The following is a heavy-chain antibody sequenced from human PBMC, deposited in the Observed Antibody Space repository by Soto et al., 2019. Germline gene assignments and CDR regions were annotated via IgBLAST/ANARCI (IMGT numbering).Heavy chain of an antibody. CDR2: ISWNGAAT. CDR1: GFTFDDYA. J-gene: IGHJ4*02. CDR3: ANLPLYGSGFDC. Sequence: EVQLVESGGGLVQPGGSLRLSCAASGFTFDDYAIHWVRQAPGKGLEWVSGISWNGAATGYVDSVKGRFSISRDNTKNTLYLQMMSLRSEDTAVYYCANLPLYGSGFDCWGQGTLVTVSS. D-gene: IGHD3-10*01. V-gene: IGHV3-9*01.